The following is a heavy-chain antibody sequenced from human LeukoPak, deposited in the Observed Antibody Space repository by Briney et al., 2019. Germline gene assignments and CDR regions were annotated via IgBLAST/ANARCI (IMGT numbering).Heavy chain of an antibody. D-gene: IGHD6-19*01. CDR3: ATTVGAVAGPNWYFDL. J-gene: IGHJ2*01. V-gene: IGHV1-24*01. Sequence: GASVKVSCKVSGYTLTELSMHWVRQAPGKGLEWMGGFDPEEGETIYAQKFQGRVTMTEDTSTDTAYMELGSLRSEDTAVYYCATTVGAVAGPNWYFDLWGRGTLVTVSS. CDR2: FDPEEGET. CDR1: GYTLTELS.